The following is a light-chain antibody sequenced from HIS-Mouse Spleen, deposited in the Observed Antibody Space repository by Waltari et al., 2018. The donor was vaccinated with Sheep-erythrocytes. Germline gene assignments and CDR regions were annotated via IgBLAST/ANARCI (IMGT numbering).Light chain of an antibody. CDR1: SSDGGGYNY. CDR2: EVS. CDR3: SSYAGSNNWV. J-gene: IGLJ3*02. V-gene: IGLV2-8*01. Sequence: QSALTQPPSASGSPGQSVTISCTGTSSDGGGYNYVSCYQQHPGKAPKLSIYEVSKRPAGVPDRFSGSKSGNTASLTVSGLQAEDEADYYCSSYAGSNNWVFGGGTKLTVL.